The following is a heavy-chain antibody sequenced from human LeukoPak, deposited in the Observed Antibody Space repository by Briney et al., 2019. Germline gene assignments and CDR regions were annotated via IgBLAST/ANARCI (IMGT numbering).Heavy chain of an antibody. J-gene: IGHJ4*02. Sequence: SETLSLTCAVYGGSFSGYYWSWIRQPPGKGLEWIGEINHSGSTNYNPSLKSRVTISVDTSKNQFSLKLSSVTAADTAVYYCARLLVRGHTDYWGQGTLVTVSS. CDR1: GGSFSGYY. CDR2: INHSGST. D-gene: IGHD3-10*01. CDR3: ARLLVRGHTDY. V-gene: IGHV4-34*01.